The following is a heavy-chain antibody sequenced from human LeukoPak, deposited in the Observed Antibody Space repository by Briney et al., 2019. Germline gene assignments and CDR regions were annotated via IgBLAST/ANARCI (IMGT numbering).Heavy chain of an antibody. D-gene: IGHD5-18*01. CDR1: GGSISSYY. V-gene: IGHV4-59*01. Sequence: SETLSLTCSVSGGSISSYYWGWIRQPPGKGPEWIGYIYYSANYNPSLKSRVTISVDRSKNQFSLNLTSVTAADTAVYYCARASGYYVNHWGQGTLVTVSS. J-gene: IGHJ5*02. CDR3: ARASGYYVNH. CDR2: IYYSA.